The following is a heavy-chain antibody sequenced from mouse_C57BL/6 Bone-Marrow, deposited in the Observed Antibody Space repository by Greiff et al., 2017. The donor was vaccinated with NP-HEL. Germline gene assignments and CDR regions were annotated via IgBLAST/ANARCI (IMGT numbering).Heavy chain of an antibody. CDR3: AITTNFDY. CDR2: IYPGDGDT. D-gene: IGHD1-1*01. V-gene: IGHV1-82*01. CDR1: GYAFSSSW. Sequence: QVTLKVSGPELVKPGASVKISCKASGYAFSSSWMNWVKQRPGKGLEWIGRIYPGDGDTNYNGKFKGKATLTADKSSSTAYMQLSSLTSEDSAVYFCAITTNFDYWGQGTTLTVSS. J-gene: IGHJ2*01.